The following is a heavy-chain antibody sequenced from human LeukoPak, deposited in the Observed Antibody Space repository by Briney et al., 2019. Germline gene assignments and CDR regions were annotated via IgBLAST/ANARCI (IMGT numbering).Heavy chain of an antibody. CDR3: AREAVGARGESKSDY. CDR2: ISPYNGHT. CDR1: GYTLNSYG. V-gene: IGHV1-18*01. J-gene: IGHJ4*02. Sequence: WASVKVSCKASGYTLNSYGISWVRQAPGQGLEWMGWISPYNGHTNYVEKFQGRVTMTTDTSTSTTYMELRSLRSDDTAVYYCAREAVGARGESKSDYWGQGTLVTVSS. D-gene: IGHD1-26*01.